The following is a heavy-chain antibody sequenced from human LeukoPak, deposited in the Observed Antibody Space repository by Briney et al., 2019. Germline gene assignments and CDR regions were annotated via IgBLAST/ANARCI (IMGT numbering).Heavy chain of an antibody. CDR3: ARSDFAYCSGGSCYYFDY. J-gene: IGHJ4*02. V-gene: IGHV5-51*01. D-gene: IGHD2-15*01. CDR1: GYSFTSYW. Sequence: GESLKISCKGSGYSFTSYWIGWARQMPAKGLEWMGIINPGDSDTRYNPSFQGQVTMSVDKSISAAYLQWSSLKASDTAMYYCARSDFAYCSGGSCYYFDYWGQGTLVTVSS. CDR2: INPGDSDT.